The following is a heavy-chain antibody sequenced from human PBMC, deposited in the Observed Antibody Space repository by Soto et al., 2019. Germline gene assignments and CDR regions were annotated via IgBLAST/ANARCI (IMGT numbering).Heavy chain of an antibody. Sequence: PVGSLRVSCAVSGFTFSSYGMHWVRQAPGKGLEWVAVISYDGSNKYYADSVKGRFTISRDNSKNTLYLQMNSLRAEDTAVYYCAKCSSCSSPDYWGQGTLVTVSS. CDR3: AKCSSCSSPDY. CDR1: GFTFSSYG. D-gene: IGHD6-6*01. V-gene: IGHV3-30*18. CDR2: ISYDGSNK. J-gene: IGHJ4*02.